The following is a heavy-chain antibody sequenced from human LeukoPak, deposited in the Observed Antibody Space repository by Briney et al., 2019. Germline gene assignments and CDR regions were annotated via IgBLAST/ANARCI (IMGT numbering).Heavy chain of an antibody. Sequence: GGSLRLSCAASGFTFSSYAMHWVRQAPGKGLEWVAVISYDGSNKYYADSVKGRFTISRDNSKNTLYLQMNSLRAEDTAVYYCARPYSSGTDAFDIWGQGTMVTVSS. CDR3: ARPYSSGTDAFDI. D-gene: IGHD6-19*01. CDR2: ISYDGSNK. V-gene: IGHV3-30-3*01. J-gene: IGHJ3*02. CDR1: GFTFSSYA.